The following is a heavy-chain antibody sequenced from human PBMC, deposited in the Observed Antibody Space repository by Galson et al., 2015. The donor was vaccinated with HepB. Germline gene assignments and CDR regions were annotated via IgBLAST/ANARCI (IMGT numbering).Heavy chain of an antibody. V-gene: IGHV3-48*02. D-gene: IGHD3-9*01. CDR2: ISSSSSTI. J-gene: IGHJ6*02. CDR3: ARDSHFDWLQYGMDV. Sequence: SLRLSCAASGFTFSSYSMNWVRQAPGKGLEWVSYISSSSSTIYYADSVKGRFTISRDNAKNSLYLQMNSLRDEDTAVYYCARDSHFDWLQYGMDVWGQGTTVTVSS. CDR1: GFTFSSYS.